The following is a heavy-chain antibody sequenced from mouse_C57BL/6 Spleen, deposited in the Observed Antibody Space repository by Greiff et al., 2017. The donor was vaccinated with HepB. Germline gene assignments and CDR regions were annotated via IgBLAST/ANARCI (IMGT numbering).Heavy chain of an antibody. J-gene: IGHJ1*03. V-gene: IGHV5-16*01. Sequence: EVQRVESEGGLVQPGSSMKLSCTASGFTFSDYYMAWVRQVPEKGLEWVANINYDGSSTYYLDSLKSRFIISRDNAKNILYLQMSSLKSEDTATYYCARGRYGYFDVWGTGTTVTVSS. CDR3: ARGRYGYFDV. CDR2: INYDGSST. CDR1: GFTFSDYY.